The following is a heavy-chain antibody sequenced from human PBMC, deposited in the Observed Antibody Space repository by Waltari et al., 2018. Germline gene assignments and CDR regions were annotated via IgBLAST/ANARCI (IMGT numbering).Heavy chain of an antibody. D-gene: IGHD5-12*01. J-gene: IGHJ3*02. CDR1: GFTFSIFW. CDR2: IKQDGSEK. V-gene: IGHV3-7*01. Sequence: EVQLVESGGGLVQPGGSLSLSCAASGFTFSIFWMGWVRQAPGKGLEWVANIKQDGSEKYYVDSVKGRFTISRDNAKNSLYLQMNSLRAEDTAVYYCARDSVADAFDIWGQGTMDTVSS. CDR3: ARDSVADAFDI.